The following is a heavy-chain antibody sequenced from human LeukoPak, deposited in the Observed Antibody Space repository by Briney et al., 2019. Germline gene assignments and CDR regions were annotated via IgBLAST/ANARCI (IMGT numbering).Heavy chain of an antibody. Sequence: SVKVPCKASGGTFSSYTISWVRQAPGQGLEWMGRIIPILGIANYAQKFQGRVTITADKSTSTAYMELSSLRSEDTAVYYCASWSESDTIFGVPRGNWFDPWGQGTLVTVSS. J-gene: IGHJ5*02. CDR1: GGTFSSYT. CDR2: IIPILGIA. CDR3: ASWSESDTIFGVPRGNWFDP. D-gene: IGHD3-3*01. V-gene: IGHV1-69*02.